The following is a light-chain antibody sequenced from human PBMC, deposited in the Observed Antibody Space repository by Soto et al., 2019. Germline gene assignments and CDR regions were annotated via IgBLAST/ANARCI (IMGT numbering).Light chain of an antibody. Sequence: EIVMTQSPATLSVSPGERATLSCRASQSVSSNLAWYQQKVGQAPRLLISGASARVTGIPARFSGSGSGTDFTLTVSSLQSEDFAIYYCQQYNNWPLTVGGGTTVEIK. CDR2: GAS. J-gene: IGKJ4*01. CDR3: QQYNNWPLT. V-gene: IGKV3-15*01. CDR1: QSVSSN.